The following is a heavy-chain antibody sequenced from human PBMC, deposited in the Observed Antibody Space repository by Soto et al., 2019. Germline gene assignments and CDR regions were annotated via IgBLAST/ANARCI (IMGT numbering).Heavy chain of an antibody. CDR2: IDPSDSYT. CDR1: GYSFTSYW. J-gene: IGHJ6*02. Sequence: PGESLKISCKGSGYSFTSYWISWVRQMPGKGLEWMGRIDPSDSYTNYSPSFQGHVTISADKSISTAYLRWSSLKASDTAMYYCASHVPAGLDYDILTGPHSYYYYGMDVWGQGTTVTVSS. D-gene: IGHD3-9*01. V-gene: IGHV5-10-1*01. CDR3: ASHVPAGLDYDILTGPHSYYYYGMDV.